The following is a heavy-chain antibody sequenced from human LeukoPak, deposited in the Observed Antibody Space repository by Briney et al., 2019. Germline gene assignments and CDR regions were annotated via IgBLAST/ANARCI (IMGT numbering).Heavy chain of an antibody. Sequence: GGSLRLSCAASGFIFSNYAMSWVRQAPGKGLEWVSAISGSGGSTIYADSVKGRFTISRDNPKNTLYLQMISLRAEDTGVYYCAKDSGYSYESPYYFDYWGQGTLVTVSS. V-gene: IGHV3-23*01. J-gene: IGHJ4*02. CDR2: ISGSGGST. CDR1: GFIFSNYA. CDR3: AKDSGYSYESPYYFDY. D-gene: IGHD5-18*01.